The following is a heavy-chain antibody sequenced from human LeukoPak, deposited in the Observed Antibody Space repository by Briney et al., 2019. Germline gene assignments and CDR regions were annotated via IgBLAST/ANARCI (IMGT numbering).Heavy chain of an antibody. V-gene: IGHV1-18*01. CDR1: GYIFTNYA. Sequence: ASVKVSCKASGYIFTNYAITWVRQAPGQGLEWMGWINAYNGNTKNAQRFQDRVTMTRDTSTSTAYMELRSLRSEDTAVYYCARDRDYGDYNTQDLFVYWGQGTLVTVSS. D-gene: IGHD4-17*01. CDR2: INAYNGNT. J-gene: IGHJ4*02. CDR3: ARDRDYGDYNTQDLFVY.